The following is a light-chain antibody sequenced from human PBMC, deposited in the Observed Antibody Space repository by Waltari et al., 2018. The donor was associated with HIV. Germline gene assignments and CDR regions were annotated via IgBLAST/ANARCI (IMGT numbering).Light chain of an antibody. J-gene: IGLJ2*01. V-gene: IGLV1-40*01. CDR2: GNV. CDR1: GSNIGATYD. Sequence: SVLTQPPSVSGAPGQRVTISCSESGSNIGATYDVHWYQHLPGTAPKLLIYGNVNRPSGVPDRFSGSKSGTSASLAITGLQPEDEGDYYCQSYDSRLSGSVFGGGTKLTVL. CDR3: QSYDSRLSGSV.